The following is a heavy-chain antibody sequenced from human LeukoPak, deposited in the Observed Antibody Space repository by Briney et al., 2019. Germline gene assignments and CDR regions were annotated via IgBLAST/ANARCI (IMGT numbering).Heavy chain of an antibody. J-gene: IGHJ4*02. CDR2: IYYSGST. V-gene: IGHV4-59*12. D-gene: IGHD6-13*01. Sequence: SETLSLTCTVSGGSISSYYWSWTRQPPGKGLEWIGYIYYSGSTNYNPSLKSRVTMSIDMSKNQFSLKLSSVTAADTAVYYCARRGSSWYFDYWGQGTLVTVSS. CDR3: ARRGSSWYFDY. CDR1: GGSISSYY.